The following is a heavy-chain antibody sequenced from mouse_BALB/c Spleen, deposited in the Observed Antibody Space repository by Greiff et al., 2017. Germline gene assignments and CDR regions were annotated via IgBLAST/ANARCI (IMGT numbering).Heavy chain of an antibody. CDR1: GYTFTSYW. V-gene: IGHV1S81*02. CDR3: ARSITTGFDY. D-gene: IGHD1-1*01. CDR2: INPSNGRT. Sequence: QVQLQQSGAELVKPGASVKLSCKASGYTFTSYWMHWVKQRPGQGLEWIGEINPSNGRTNYNEKFKSKATLTVDKSSSTAYMQLSSLTSEDSAVYYCARSITTGFDYWGQGTTLTVSS. J-gene: IGHJ2*01.